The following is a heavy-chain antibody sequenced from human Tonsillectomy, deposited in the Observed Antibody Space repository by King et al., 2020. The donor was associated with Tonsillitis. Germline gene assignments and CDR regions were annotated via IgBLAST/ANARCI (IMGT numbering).Heavy chain of an antibody. D-gene: IGHD3-22*01. J-gene: IGHJ3*02. V-gene: IGHV1-2*02. CDR2: INPNSDGT. Sequence: QLVQSGAEVKKPGASMKVSCKTSGYTFPGYYIHWVRQAPGQGLEWMGWINPNSDGTNYAQKFQGRVTMTRDTSISTAYMELSGLRSDDTAVYYCARGGSSDYYPDDAFDIWGQGTMVSVSS. CDR1: GYTFPGYY. CDR3: ARGGSSDYYPDDAFDI.